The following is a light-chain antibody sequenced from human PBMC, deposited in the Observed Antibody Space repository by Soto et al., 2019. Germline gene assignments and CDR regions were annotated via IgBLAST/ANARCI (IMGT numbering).Light chain of an antibody. CDR3: QQSYSTPYT. V-gene: IGKV1-39*01. CDR1: QSISTY. CDR2: AAS. Sequence: DIPMTQSPSSLSASVGDRVTITCRASQSISTYLNWYQQKPGRAPKFLIFAASSLQSGVPSRFSGSGSGREFTLTISSLQPEDFATYYCQQSYSTPYTFGQGTKLEIK. J-gene: IGKJ2*01.